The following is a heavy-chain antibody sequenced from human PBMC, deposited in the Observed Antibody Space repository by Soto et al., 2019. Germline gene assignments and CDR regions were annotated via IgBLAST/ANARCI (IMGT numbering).Heavy chain of an antibody. CDR1: GFTFSSYW. CDR2: IKADGGEK. Sequence: GVSLRLSCAASGFTFSSYWMAWVCQAPGKGLEWVANIKADGGEKYYVDSVEGRFTISRDNARSSLYLQMNSLRAEDTAVYYCARISTFGGIMAIFDYWGQGALVNVSS. V-gene: IGHV3-7*01. J-gene: IGHJ4*02. D-gene: IGHD3-16*01. CDR3: ARISTFGGIMAIFDY.